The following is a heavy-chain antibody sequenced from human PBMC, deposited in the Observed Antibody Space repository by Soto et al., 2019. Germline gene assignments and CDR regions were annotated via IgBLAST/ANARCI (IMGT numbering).Heavy chain of an antibody. CDR3: AGGIAARPLGY. J-gene: IGHJ4*02. Sequence: SETLSLTCTVSGASISRYYWSWIRQSPGKGLEWIGYLYNTGGTIYNPSLKSRVTISVDTSKNQFSLKLSSVTAADTAVYYCAGGIAARPLGYWGQGTLVTVSS. CDR1: GASISRYY. CDR2: LYNTGGT. V-gene: IGHV4-59*12. D-gene: IGHD6-6*01.